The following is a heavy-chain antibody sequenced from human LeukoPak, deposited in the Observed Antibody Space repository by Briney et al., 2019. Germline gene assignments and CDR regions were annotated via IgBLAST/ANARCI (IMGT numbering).Heavy chain of an antibody. D-gene: IGHD2-21*02. CDR1: GFGVSDNS. CDR3: AKDRGDFP. Sequence: PGGSLRLSCRASGFGVSDNSMSWVRQAPGKRLEWVSVLYSGGNTYYGDSVKGRFAISRHNSKNTLYLQMNSLKPEDTAVYYCAKDRGDFPWGQGTLVTVSS. V-gene: IGHV3-53*04. CDR2: LYSGGNT. J-gene: IGHJ5*02.